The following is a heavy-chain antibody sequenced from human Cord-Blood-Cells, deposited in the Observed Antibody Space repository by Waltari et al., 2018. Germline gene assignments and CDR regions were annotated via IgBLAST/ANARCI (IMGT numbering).Heavy chain of an antibody. V-gene: IGHV3-48*03. D-gene: IGHD5-18*01. CDR3: ARVEGGYSTDY. CDR2: ISSSGSTI. Sequence: EVQLVESGGGLVQPGGSLRLSCAASGFTFSSYEMNWVRQAPGKGLEWVSYISSSGSTIYYADSVKGRFTISRDNAKNSLYLQMNSLRAEDTAVYYCARVEGGYSTDYWGQGTLVTVSS. J-gene: IGHJ4*02. CDR1: GFTFSSYE.